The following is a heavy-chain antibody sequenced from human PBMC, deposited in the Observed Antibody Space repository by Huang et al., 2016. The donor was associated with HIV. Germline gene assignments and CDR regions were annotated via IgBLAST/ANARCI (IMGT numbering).Heavy chain of an antibody. CDR3: ARGGPYSRDYYYYGMDV. Sequence: QVQLQESGPGLVKPSETLSLTCTVSGGSISSYYWSWIRQPPGKGLEWIGYIHYSGSTSCNPALKGRVTTSVDTTKNQFCLKLSSVTGADTAVYYCARGGPYSRDYYYYGMDVWGQGTTVTVSS. CDR2: IHYSGST. J-gene: IGHJ6*02. V-gene: IGHV4-59*01. CDR1: GGSISSYY. D-gene: IGHD6-13*01.